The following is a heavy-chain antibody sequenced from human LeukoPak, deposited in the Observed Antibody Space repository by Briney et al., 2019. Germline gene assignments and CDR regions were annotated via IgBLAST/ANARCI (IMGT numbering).Heavy chain of an antibody. CDR1: GFTFVSYA. J-gene: IGHJ4*02. CDR3: AKALDTYGYMRFDF. CDR2: INGGGDTT. D-gene: IGHD5-18*01. V-gene: IGHV3-23*01. Sequence: GGSLRLSCAASGFTFVSYAMTWVRQAPGKGLEWVSAINGGGDTTYYTDSVKGRFTISRDKSKNTMYLQMNSLRAEDTALYYCAKALDTYGYMRFDFWGQGTLVTVSS.